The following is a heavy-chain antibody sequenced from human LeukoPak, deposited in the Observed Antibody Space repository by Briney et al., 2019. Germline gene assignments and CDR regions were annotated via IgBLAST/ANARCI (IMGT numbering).Heavy chain of an antibody. J-gene: IGHJ4*02. D-gene: IGHD6-19*01. CDR3: ARDGSSGWAPRFDY. V-gene: IGHV4-59*01. Sequence: PSETLSLTCTVSGGSISSYYWSWIRQPPGKGLEWIGYIYYSGSTNYNPSLKSRVTISVDTSKNQFSLKLSSVTAADMAVYYCARDGSSGWAPRFDYWGQGTLVTVSS. CDR2: IYYSGST. CDR1: GGSISSYY.